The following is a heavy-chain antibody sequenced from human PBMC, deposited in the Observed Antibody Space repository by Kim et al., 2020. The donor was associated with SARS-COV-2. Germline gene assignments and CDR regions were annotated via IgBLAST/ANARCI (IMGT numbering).Heavy chain of an antibody. CDR2: INHSGRT. CDR3: ARGELRYFDWLLGGDAFDI. CDR1: GGSFSGYY. D-gene: IGHD3-9*01. V-gene: IGHV4-34*01. Sequence: SETLSLTCAVYGGSFSGYYCSWIRQPPGKGRAWNGEINHSGRTNYNPSLKSRVTISVDTSKNQFSLKLSSVTAADTSVYYCARGELRYFDWLLGGDAFDIWGQGTMVTVSS. J-gene: IGHJ3*02.